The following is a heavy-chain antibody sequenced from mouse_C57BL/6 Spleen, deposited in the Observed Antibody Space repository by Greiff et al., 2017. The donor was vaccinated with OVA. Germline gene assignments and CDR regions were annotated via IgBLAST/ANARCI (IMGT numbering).Heavy chain of an antibody. Sequence: EVKLVESGGGLVQPGGSLKLSCAASGFTFSAYYMYWVRQTPEKRLEWVAYISNGGGSTYYTDTVKGRFTISRDNAKNTLYLQMSSLKSEDTAMYYCAREDYDSLDYWGQGTSVTVSS. J-gene: IGHJ4*01. CDR1: GFTFSAYY. CDR3: AREDYDSLDY. CDR2: ISNGGGST. V-gene: IGHV5-12*01. D-gene: IGHD2-4*01.